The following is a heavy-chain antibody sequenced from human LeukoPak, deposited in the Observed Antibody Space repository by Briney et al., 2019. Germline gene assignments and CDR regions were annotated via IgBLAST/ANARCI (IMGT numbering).Heavy chain of an antibody. Sequence: ASVKVSCKASVYTFTSYDINWVRQAPGQGLEWMGWMNPNSGNTGYAQKFQGRVTITRNTSISTAYMELSSLRSEDTAVYYCARKAPLEYCTNGVCFVPDAFDIWGQGTMVTVSS. V-gene: IGHV1-8*03. CDR2: MNPNSGNT. CDR1: VYTFTSYD. CDR3: ARKAPLEYCTNGVCFVPDAFDI. D-gene: IGHD2-8*01. J-gene: IGHJ3*02.